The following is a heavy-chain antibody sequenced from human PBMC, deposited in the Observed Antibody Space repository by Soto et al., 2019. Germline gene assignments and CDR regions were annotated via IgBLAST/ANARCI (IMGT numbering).Heavy chain of an antibody. D-gene: IGHD3-10*01. CDR3: ARGDQFGFGVDY. J-gene: IGHJ4*02. Sequence: QVQLVQSGAEVRQPGASVKVSCTASGYTFSNHDINWVRQVPGQGLEWMGWMVPDSGRTGYAQKFQGRVTMTRNTSTSTAYMELSSLRNEDTAVYYCARGDQFGFGVDYWGQGTLVTFSS. CDR2: MVPDSGRT. V-gene: IGHV1-8*01. CDR1: GYTFSNHD.